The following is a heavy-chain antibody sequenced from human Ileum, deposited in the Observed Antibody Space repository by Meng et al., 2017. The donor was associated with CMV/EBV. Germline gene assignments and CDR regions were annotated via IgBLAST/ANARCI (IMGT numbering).Heavy chain of an antibody. V-gene: IGHV4-34*01. J-gene: IGHJ4*02. Sequence: QLWGAGLLKPSETLSPTFDVYDASFSDFYWSWTRHLPGKGLEWIGEIHPSGSTHYNPSLESRVSISVHMSNNQFSLKVSSVTAADTAVYYCARGQDNHKGGVHWGQGTLVTVSS. CDR3: ARGQDNHKGGVH. CDR1: DASFSDFY. D-gene: IGHD1-14*01. CDR2: IHPSGST.